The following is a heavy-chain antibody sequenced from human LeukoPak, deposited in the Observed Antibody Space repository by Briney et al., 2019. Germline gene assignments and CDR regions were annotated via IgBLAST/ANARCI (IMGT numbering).Heavy chain of an antibody. J-gene: IGHJ4*02. D-gene: IGHD3-9*01. CDR3: ARGLHYDILTGYRPVFDY. V-gene: IGHV4-59*02. CDR2: SSYTGST. CDR1: GGSVISYY. Sequence: PSETLSLTCTVSGGSVISYYLSWIRQPPGKELEWIGYSSYTGSTNYNPSLMSRVTISVDTSKNQFSLKLSSVTAADTAVYYCARGLHYDILTGYRPVFDYWGQGTLVTVSS.